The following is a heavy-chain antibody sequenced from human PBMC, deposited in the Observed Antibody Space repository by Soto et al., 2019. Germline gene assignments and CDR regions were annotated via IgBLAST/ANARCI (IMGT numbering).Heavy chain of an antibody. J-gene: IGHJ6*02. V-gene: IGHV5-51*01. D-gene: IGHD5-18*01. CDR1: GYSFTSYW. CDR3: AKLVDTARAYYNYYGMDV. CDR2: IYLGDSDT. Sequence: PGESLKISCKGSGYSFTSYWIGLVRQMPGKGLEWMGIIYLGDSDTRYSPSFQGQVTISADKSISTAYLQWSSLKASDTAMYYCAKLVDTARAYYNYYGMDVWGQGTTVTVSS.